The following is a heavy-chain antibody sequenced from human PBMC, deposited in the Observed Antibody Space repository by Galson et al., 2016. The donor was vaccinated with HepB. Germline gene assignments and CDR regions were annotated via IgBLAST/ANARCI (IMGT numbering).Heavy chain of an antibody. CDR2: IYSGGDT. CDR3: ARDVGP. Sequence: SLRLSCAASGFTVSNNYMRWFRQTPGNGLEWVSLIYSGGDTSSADSVKGRFTISRDSSKNTLYLQVNSLRDEDTAVYYCARDVGPWGQGTLVTVSS. CDR1: GFTVSNNY. V-gene: IGHV3-66*01. J-gene: IGHJ5*02.